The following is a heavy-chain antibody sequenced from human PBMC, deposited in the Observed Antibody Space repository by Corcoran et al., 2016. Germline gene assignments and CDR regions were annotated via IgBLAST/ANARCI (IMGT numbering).Heavy chain of an antibody. Sequence: EVQLVQSGAEVKKPGESLKISCKGSGYSFTSYWIGWVRQMPGKGLEWMGIIYPGDSDTRYSPSFQGQVTISADKSISTAYLQWSSLKASDTAMYYWARSGFGSSWYSHYYYYGMDVWGQGTTVTVSS. CDR1: GYSFTSYW. J-gene: IGHJ6*02. V-gene: IGHV5-51*01. D-gene: IGHD6-13*01. CDR2: IYPGDSDT. CDR3: ARSGFGSSWYSHYYYYGMDV.